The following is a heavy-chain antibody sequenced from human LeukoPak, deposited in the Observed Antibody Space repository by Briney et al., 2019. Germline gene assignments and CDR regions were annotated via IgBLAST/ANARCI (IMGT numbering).Heavy chain of an antibody. Sequence: GASVKVSCKASGYTFTGYYMHWVRQAPGQGLEWMGIINPSGGRTSYAQKFQGRVTMTRDMSTSTVYMELSSLRSEDTAVYYCARSGVGDYYYDSSGYYSLDYWGQGTLVTVSS. D-gene: IGHD3-22*01. CDR3: ARSGVGDYYYDSSGYYSLDY. CDR2: INPSGGRT. CDR1: GYTFTGYY. J-gene: IGHJ4*02. V-gene: IGHV1-46*01.